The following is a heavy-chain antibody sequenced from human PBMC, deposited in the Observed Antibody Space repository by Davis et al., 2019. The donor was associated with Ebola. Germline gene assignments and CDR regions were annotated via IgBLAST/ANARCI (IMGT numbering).Heavy chain of an antibody. J-gene: IGHJ6*02. D-gene: IGHD3-10*01. Sequence: GGSLRLSCAASGFTFSSYEMNWVRQAPGKGLEWVSYISSSGSTIYYADSVKGRFTISRDNAKNSLYLQMNSLRAEDTALYYCAKDTRGSGGYYKDYYYGMDVWGQGTTVTVSS. CDR2: ISSSGSTI. CDR3: AKDTRGSGGYYKDYYYGMDV. V-gene: IGHV3-48*03. CDR1: GFTFSSYE.